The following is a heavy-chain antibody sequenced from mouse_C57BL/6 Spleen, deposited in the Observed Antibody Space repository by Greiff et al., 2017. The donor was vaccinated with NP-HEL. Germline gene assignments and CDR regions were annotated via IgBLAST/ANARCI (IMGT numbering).Heavy chain of an antibody. CDR2: ISSGGSYT. J-gene: IGHJ4*01. CDR3: ARRVSLDYAMDY. V-gene: IGHV5-6*02. Sequence: EVKVVESGGDLVKPGGSLKLSCAASGFTFSSYGMSWVRQTPDKRLEWVATISSGGSYTYYPDSVKGRFTISRDNAKNTLYLQMSSLKSEDTAMYYCARRVSLDYAMDYWGQGTSVTVSS. CDR1: GFTFSSYG.